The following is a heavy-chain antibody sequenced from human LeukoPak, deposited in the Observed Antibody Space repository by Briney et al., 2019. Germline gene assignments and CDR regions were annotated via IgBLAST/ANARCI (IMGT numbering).Heavy chain of an antibody. CDR1: GYTFTGYY. V-gene: IGHV1-46*01. CDR2: INPSGGST. J-gene: IGHJ4*02. Sequence: ASVKVSCKASGYTFTGYYMHWVRQAPGQGLEWMGIINPSGGSTSYAQKFQGRVTMTRDTSTSTVYMELSSLRSEDTAVYYCARYPGIAVAGIPGDYWGQGTLVTVSS. D-gene: IGHD6-19*01. CDR3: ARYPGIAVAGIPGDY.